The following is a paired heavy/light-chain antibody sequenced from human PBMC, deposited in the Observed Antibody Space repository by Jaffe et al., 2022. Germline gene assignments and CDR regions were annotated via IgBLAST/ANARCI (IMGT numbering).Heavy chain of an antibody. V-gene: IGHV1-46*01. J-gene: IGHJ4*02. CDR2: INPSADRT. D-gene: IGHD5-12*01. CDR1: GYIFTNYY. CDR3: ARGEFVGYGGYDINVDY. Sequence: QEQLVQSGAEVKEPGASVKVSCKASGYIFTNYYIHWVRQAPGQGLEWVGVINPSADRTSYAQKFQGRVTLTRDTSTTTVYMEMRSLRSEDTAVYYCARGEFVGYGGYDINVDYWGQGTQVTVSS.
Light chain of an antibody. CDR2: AND. CDR1: ISNIGSND. Sequence: QSVLTQPPSASGTPGQSVTISCSGSISNIGSNDVHWYHHLPGTAPKLLIYANDQRPSGVPDRFSGSKSGTSASLAISGLRSEDEADYYCAGWDDSLSCPLFGGGTKLTVL. V-gene: IGLV1-47*01. CDR3: AGWDDSLSCPL. J-gene: IGLJ2*01.